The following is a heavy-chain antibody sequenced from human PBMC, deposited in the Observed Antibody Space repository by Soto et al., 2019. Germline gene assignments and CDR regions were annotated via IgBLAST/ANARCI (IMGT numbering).Heavy chain of an antibody. V-gene: IGHV4-30-4*01. CDR1: GGSISSGDYY. CDR3: ARSADIVVVVAAPFFDY. J-gene: IGHJ4*02. Sequence: SETLSLTCTVSGGSISSGDYYWSWIRQPPGKGLEWIGYIYYSGSTYYNPSLKSRVTISVDTSKNQFSLKLSSVTAADTAVYYCARSADIVVVVAAPFFDYWGQGTLVTV. D-gene: IGHD2-15*01. CDR2: IYYSGST.